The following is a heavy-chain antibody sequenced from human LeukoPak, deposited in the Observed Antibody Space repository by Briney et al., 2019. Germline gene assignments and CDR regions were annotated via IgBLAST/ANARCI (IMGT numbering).Heavy chain of an antibody. CDR1: GFSVKTDGGD. Sequence: ESGPPLVKPTQTLTLPCSCSGFSVKTDGGDVGWIRQPPGKGLEWLALIFWDGDKRYNPSLKSRLTITKDTSENQVVLTMTNMDPVDTATYFCTHILRRGRCNGGSCYYFDYWGQGALVTVSS. J-gene: IGHJ4*02. CDR2: IFWDGDK. V-gene: IGHV2-5*02. D-gene: IGHD2-15*01. CDR3: THILRRGRCNGGSCYYFDY.